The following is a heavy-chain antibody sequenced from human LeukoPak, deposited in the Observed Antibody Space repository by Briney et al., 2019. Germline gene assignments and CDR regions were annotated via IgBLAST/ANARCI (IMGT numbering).Heavy chain of an antibody. Sequence: GGSLRLSCAASGFSFSSYGMHWVRQAPGKGLAWVTFIRYDGSNKYYADSVKGRFTISRDNFKNTLYLQMNSLRPEDTGVYYCTKGDEDMTTFRSEDCWGQGTLVTVSS. CDR2: IRYDGSNK. V-gene: IGHV3-30*02. D-gene: IGHD3-16*01. J-gene: IGHJ4*02. CDR3: TKGDEDMTTFRSEDC. CDR1: GFSFSSYG.